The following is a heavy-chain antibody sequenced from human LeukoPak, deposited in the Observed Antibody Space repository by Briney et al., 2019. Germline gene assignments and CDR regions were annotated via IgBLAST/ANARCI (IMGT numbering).Heavy chain of an antibody. CDR2: ITSSSSYI. D-gene: IGHD5-12*01. Sequence: GGSLRLSCAASGFTFSKYNMNRVRQAPGKGLEWVSSITSSSSYIYYADSVKGRFTTSRDNAKNSLYLQMNSLRAEDTAFYYCAINGGGDSGYGNFDYWGQGTLVTVSS. V-gene: IGHV3-21*04. CDR3: AINGGGDSGYGNFDY. J-gene: IGHJ4*02. CDR1: GFTFSKYN.